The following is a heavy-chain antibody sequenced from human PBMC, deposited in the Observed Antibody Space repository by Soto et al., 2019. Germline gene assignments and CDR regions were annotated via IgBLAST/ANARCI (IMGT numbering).Heavy chain of an antibody. V-gene: IGHV4-34*01. Sequence: QVQLQQWGAGLLKTSETLSLTCAVYGGSFSNYYWSWIRQPPGKGLEWIGEINQSGSANYNTSLKSRVTISFDTSKNQFSLKLSSVTAADTAVYYCARAKFYDYIWGSSTYYCDYWGQGTLVTVSS. CDR2: INQSGSA. J-gene: IGHJ4*02. D-gene: IGHD3-16*01. CDR3: ARAKFYDYIWGSSTYYCDY. CDR1: GGSFSNYY.